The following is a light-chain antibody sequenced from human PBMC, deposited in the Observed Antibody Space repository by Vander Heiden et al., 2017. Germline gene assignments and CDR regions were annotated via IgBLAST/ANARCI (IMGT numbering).Light chain of an antibody. CDR3: QQYDSTPLT. J-gene: IGKJ4*01. CDR2: WAS. Sequence: DIVLTHSPDFLAVYPGERATINCKSSQSVLYSSNNKNYLAWYQQKPGQPPKLLIYWASTRESGVPDRFSGSGSGTDFTLTISSLQAEDVAVYYCQQYDSTPLTFGGGTKVEIK. V-gene: IGKV4-1*01. CDR1: QSVLYSSNNKNY.